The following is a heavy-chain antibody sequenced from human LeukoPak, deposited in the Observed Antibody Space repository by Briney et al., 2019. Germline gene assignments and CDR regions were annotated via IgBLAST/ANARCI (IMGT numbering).Heavy chain of an antibody. CDR3: AREATWGQWYFDH. D-gene: IGHD6-19*01. J-gene: IGHJ4*02. V-gene: IGHV3-30*03. CDR1: GFSFSNHG. CDR2: IARDGGAK. Sequence: PGGSLRLSCVASGFSFSNHGMHWVRQAPGKGLEWVSVIARDGGAKFYADSVKGRFTLSRDNSKNMFFLQMNFLTVEDTATYYCAREATWGQWYFDHWGQGTPVTVSS.